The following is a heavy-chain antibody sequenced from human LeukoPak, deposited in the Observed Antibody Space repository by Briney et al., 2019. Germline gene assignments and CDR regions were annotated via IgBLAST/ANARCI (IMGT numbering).Heavy chain of an antibody. CDR3: ARVVTNLYDAFDI. J-gene: IGHJ3*02. CDR1: GGSISSYY. V-gene: IGHV4-4*07. D-gene: IGHD5-18*01. Sequence: SSETLSLTCTVPGGSISSYYWSWIRQPAGKGLEWIGRIYTSGSTSYNPSLKSRVTISVDKPKNQFSLKLSSVTAADTAVYYCARVVTNLYDAFDIWGQGTMVTVSS. CDR2: IYTSGST.